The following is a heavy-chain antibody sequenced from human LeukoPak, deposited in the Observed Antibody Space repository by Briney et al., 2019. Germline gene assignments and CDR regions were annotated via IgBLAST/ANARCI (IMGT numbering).Heavy chain of an antibody. Sequence: ASVKVSCKASGYTFTSYYMHWVRQAPGQGLEWMGIINPSGGSTSYAQKFQGRVTMTRDMSTSTVYMELSSLRFEDTAVYYCARAPTTLWFDPWGQGTLVTVSS. J-gene: IGHJ5*02. V-gene: IGHV1-46*01. D-gene: IGHD5-12*01. CDR2: INPSGGST. CDR1: GYTFTSYY. CDR3: ARAPTTLWFDP.